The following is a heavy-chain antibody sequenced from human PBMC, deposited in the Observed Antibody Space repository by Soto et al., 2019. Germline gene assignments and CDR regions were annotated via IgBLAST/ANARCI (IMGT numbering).Heavy chain of an antibody. CDR1: GFTFSSYG. CDR2: ISYDGSNK. Sequence: GGSLRLSCAASGFTFSSYGMHWVRQAPGKGLEWVAVISYDGSNKYYADSVKGRFTISRDNSKNTLYLQMNSLRAEDTAVYYCAKDSLHMVRGLRNYYYYYGMDVWGQGTTVTVSS. V-gene: IGHV3-30*18. CDR3: AKDSLHMVRGLRNYYYYYGMDV. J-gene: IGHJ6*02. D-gene: IGHD3-10*01.